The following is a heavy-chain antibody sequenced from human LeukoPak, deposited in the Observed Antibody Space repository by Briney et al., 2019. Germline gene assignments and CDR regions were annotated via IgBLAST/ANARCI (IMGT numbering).Heavy chain of an antibody. CDR2: ISSRSNDI. J-gene: IGHJ4*02. Sequence: PGGSLRLSCAASGFTFSSYSMNWVRQAPGKGLEWVSSISSRSNDIYYADSLEGRFTISRDNAKNSLYLQMNSLRAEDTAVYYCARTTTAFDFDYWGQGTLVTVSS. V-gene: IGHV3-21*01. CDR1: GFTFSSYS. CDR3: ARTTTAFDFDY. D-gene: IGHD1-1*01.